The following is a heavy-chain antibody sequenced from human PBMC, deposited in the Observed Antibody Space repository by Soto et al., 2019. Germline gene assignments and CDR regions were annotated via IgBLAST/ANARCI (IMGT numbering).Heavy chain of an antibody. CDR3: ARSLLWFGESSPELDY. V-gene: IGHV1-18*01. CDR1: GGTFSSYP. J-gene: IGHJ4*02. CDR2: ISAYNGNT. Sequence: ASVKVSCKASGGTFSSYPISWVRQAPGQGLEWMGWISAYNGNTNYAQKLQGRVTMTTDTSTSTAYMELRSLRSDDTAVYYCARSLLWFGESSPELDYWGQGTLVTVSS. D-gene: IGHD3-10*01.